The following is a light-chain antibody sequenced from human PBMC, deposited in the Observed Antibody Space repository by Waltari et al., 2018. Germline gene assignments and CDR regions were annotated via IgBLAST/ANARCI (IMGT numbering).Light chain of an antibody. J-gene: IGKJ1*01. Sequence: DIVMTQSPDTLAVSLGARATINCKSSQSVLYSFNNKNYLAWFQQRPEQPPKLLICRSSTRESGVPDRFSASGSGTDFTLTISSLQAEDVAVYYCLQYYNTPQTFGQGTRVEIK. V-gene: IGKV4-1*01. CDR1: QSVLYSFNNKNY. CDR2: RSS. CDR3: LQYYNTPQT.